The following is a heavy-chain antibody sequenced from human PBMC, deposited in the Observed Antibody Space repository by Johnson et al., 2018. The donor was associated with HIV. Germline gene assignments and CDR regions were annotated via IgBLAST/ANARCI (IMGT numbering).Heavy chain of an antibody. CDR2: IYSGGNT. Sequence: MQLVESGGGVVQPGKSLRLYCAASGFTFSSYPMHWVRQAPGKGLEWVSIIYSGGNTYYADSVRGRFTISRDNSKNTLYLQMNSLRAEDTAVYHCAREGAWEVRPGAFDIWGQGTTVTVSS. D-gene: IGHD1-26*01. CDR1: GFTFSSYP. J-gene: IGHJ3*02. CDR3: AREGAWEVRPGAFDI. V-gene: IGHV3-66*01.